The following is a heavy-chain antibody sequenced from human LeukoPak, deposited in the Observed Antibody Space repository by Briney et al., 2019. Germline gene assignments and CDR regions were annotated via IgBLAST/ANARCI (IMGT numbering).Heavy chain of an antibody. J-gene: IGHJ4*02. CDR3: AKSGLNRFDY. V-gene: IGHV3-21*04. Sequence: PGGSLRLSCAASGFTFSRYSMNWVRQAPGKGLEWVSSISSGSSFMYYADSVKGRFTISRDNSKNTLYLQMKSLRAEDTAVYYCAKSGLNRFDYWGQGTLVTVSS. D-gene: IGHD2-15*01. CDR2: ISSGSSFM. CDR1: GFTFSRYS.